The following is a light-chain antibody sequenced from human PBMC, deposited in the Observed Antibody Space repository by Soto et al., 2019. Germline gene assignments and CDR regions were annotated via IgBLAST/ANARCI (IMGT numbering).Light chain of an antibody. CDR3: QQYNSYST. CDR1: QSISTR. Sequence: DIQMTQSRSTLSASVGDRVTITCRASQSISTRLAWYQQKPGKAPKLLIYDASSLESGVPSRFSGSASGTEFTLTISSLQPDDFATYYCQQYNSYSTFGQGTKVDI. J-gene: IGKJ1*01. V-gene: IGKV1-5*01. CDR2: DAS.